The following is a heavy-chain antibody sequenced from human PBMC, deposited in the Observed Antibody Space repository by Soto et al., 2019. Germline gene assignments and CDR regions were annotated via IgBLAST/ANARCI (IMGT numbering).Heavy chain of an antibody. CDR2: IYYSGST. D-gene: IGHD6-6*01. CDR1: GGSISSYY. J-gene: IGHJ5*02. Sequence: SETLSLTCTVSGGSISSYYWSWIRQPPGKGLEWIGYIYYSGSTNYNPSLKSRVTISVDTSKNQFSLKLSSVTAADTAVYYCARDFSSSRPPLYNWFDPWGQGTLVTVSS. CDR3: ARDFSSSRPPLYNWFDP. V-gene: IGHV4-59*01.